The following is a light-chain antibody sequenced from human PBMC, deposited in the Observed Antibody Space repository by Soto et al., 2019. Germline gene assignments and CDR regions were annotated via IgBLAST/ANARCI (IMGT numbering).Light chain of an antibody. CDR2: EGS. J-gene: IGLJ1*01. CDR3: CSYAGSSSFYV. V-gene: IGLV2-23*01. Sequence: QSALTQPASVSGSPGQPITISCTGTSSDVGSYNLVSWYQQHPGKAPKLIIYEGSKRPSGVSNRFSGSKSGNTASLTISGLQAEDEADYYCCSYAGSSSFYVFGTGTKVTVL. CDR1: SSDVGSYNL.